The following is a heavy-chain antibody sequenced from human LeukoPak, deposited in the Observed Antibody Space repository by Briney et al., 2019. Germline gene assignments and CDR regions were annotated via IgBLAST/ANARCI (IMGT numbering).Heavy chain of an antibody. V-gene: IGHV1-18*01. D-gene: IGHD6-19*01. J-gene: IGHJ6*02. CDR2: ISTYNGNT. CDR3: ARDPGYSSGWTHSYYGMDV. CDR1: GNSISNYA. Sequence: ASVKVSCKASGNSISNYAVSWVRQAPGQGLQWMGWISTYNGNTNYAQKLQGRVTMTTDTTTGTAYMELRSLRSDDTAVYYCARDPGYSSGWTHSYYGMDVWGQGTTVTVSS.